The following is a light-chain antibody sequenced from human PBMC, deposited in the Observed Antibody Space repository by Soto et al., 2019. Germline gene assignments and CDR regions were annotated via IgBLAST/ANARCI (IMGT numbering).Light chain of an antibody. J-gene: IGKJ4*01. CDR1: QSVSSSF. CDR2: GAS. V-gene: IGKV3-20*01. Sequence: EIVLTQSPGTLSLSPGERATLSCRASQSVSSSFFAWYQQKPGQAPRLLIYGASSRATGIPDRFSGSGSGTDFTLTISRLEPEDVAVYYCQQYGNSPLTFGGGTKVEIK. CDR3: QQYGNSPLT.